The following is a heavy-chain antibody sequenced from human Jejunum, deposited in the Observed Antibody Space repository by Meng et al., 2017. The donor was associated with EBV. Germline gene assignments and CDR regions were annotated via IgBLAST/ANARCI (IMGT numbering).Heavy chain of an antibody. CDR1: GGSISSTSYY. D-gene: IGHD3-9*01. CDR3: ARANYDILTVYSRAFDI. V-gene: IGHV4-39*07. Sequence: QLQLQESGPGLVKPSENLPRTGAVPGGSISSTSYYWGWIRQPPGKGLEWIGSIYYSGSAYYNPSLKSRVTISVDTSKNQFSLKLTSVTAADTAVFYCARANYDILTVYSRAFDIWGQGTMVTVSS. J-gene: IGHJ3*02. CDR2: IYYSGSA.